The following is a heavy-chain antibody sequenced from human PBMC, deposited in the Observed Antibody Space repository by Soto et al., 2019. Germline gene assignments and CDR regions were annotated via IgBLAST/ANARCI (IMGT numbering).Heavy chain of an antibody. CDR1: GYTFTSYG. CDR3: VRVIAVAGTYDAFDI. D-gene: IGHD6-19*01. V-gene: IGHV1-18*01. J-gene: IGHJ3*02. Sequence: ASVKVSCKASGYTFTSYGISWVRQAPGQGLEWMGWISAYNGNTNYAQKLQGRVTMTTDTSTSTAYMELRSLRSDDTAVYYCVRVIAVAGTYDAFDIWGQGTMVTVSS. CDR2: ISAYNGNT.